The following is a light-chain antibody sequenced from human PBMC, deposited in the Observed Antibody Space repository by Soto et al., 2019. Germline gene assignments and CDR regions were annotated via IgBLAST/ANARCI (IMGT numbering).Light chain of an antibody. Sequence: DIVLTQSPGTRSLSPGESVTLSCRASQSVSSSHLAWYQQKPGQAPRLFIYGASRRATGIPDRFSGSGSGTDFTLTISRLQPEDFAVYSCQHYGNSLTFGGGTKVEIK. J-gene: IGKJ4*01. V-gene: IGKV3-20*01. CDR3: QHYGNSLT. CDR1: QSVSSSH. CDR2: GAS.